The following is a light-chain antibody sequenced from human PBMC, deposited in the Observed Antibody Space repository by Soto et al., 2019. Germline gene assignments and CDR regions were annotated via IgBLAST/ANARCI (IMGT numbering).Light chain of an antibody. J-gene: IGLJ3*02. V-gene: IGLV1-44*01. CDR1: TSKIGSNT. Sequence: QAVVTQPPSASGTPGQTVTISCSGGTSKIGSNTINWYQHLPGMAPKLLIYSNNQRPSGVPDRFSGSKSGTSASLAISRLQSEDEADFYCRAWDDTLNGWVFGGGTKLTVL. CDR3: RAWDDTLNGWV. CDR2: SNN.